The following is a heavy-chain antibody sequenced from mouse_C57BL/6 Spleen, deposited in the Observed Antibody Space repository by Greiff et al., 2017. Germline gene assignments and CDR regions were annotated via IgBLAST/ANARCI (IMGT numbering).Heavy chain of an antibody. V-gene: IGHV1-55*01. J-gene: IGHJ3*01. CDR2: IYPGSGST. CDR3: ARGSYYYGSSYGFAY. CDR1: GYTFTSYW. D-gene: IGHD1-1*01. Sequence: QVQLQQPGAELVKPGASVKMSCKASGYTFTSYWITWVKQRPGQGLEWIGDIYPGSGSTNYNEKFKSKATLTVDTSSSTAYMQLSSLTSEDSAVYYCARGSYYYGSSYGFAYWGQGTLVTVSA.